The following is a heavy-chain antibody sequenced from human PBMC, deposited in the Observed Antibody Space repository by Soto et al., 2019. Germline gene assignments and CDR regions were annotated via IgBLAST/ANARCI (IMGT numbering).Heavy chain of an antibody. D-gene: IGHD4-17*01. CDR1: GFTLWNYA. CDR3: ARDVDADFRTDFDY. V-gene: IGHV3-11*01. CDR2: ISGNGEII. Sequence: GGSLRLSCAASGFTLWNYAMSWVRQAPGKGLEWISYISGNGEIIQYAASARGRFTISRDNAENSVYLEMDSLRAEDTALYYCARDVDADFRTDFDYWGRGTLVTVSS. J-gene: IGHJ4*02.